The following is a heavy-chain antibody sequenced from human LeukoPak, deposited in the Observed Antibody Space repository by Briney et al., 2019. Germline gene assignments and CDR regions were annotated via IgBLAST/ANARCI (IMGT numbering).Heavy chain of an antibody. Sequence: SGGSLRLSCAASGFTFSSYWMNWVRQAPGKGLEWVSAISGSGGSTYYADSVKGRFTISRDNSKNTLYLQMDSLRAEDTAVYYCAKPPEDYGDYAPLFDYWGQGTLVTVSS. CDR3: AKPPEDYGDYAPLFDY. D-gene: IGHD4-17*01. V-gene: IGHV3-23*01. J-gene: IGHJ4*02. CDR2: ISGSGGST. CDR1: GFTFSSYW.